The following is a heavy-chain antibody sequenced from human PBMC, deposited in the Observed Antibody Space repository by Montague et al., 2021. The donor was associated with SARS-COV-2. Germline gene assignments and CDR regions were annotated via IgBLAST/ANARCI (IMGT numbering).Heavy chain of an antibody. Sequence: SETLSLTCTVSGGSISSYYWNWIRQSPGKGLEWIGYINYSGSANYNSSLKSRVTISVDTSKNQLSLNLSSVTAEDTAVYYCARLGVDIVARAIDYWGQGTLVTVSS. CDR2: INYSGSA. D-gene: IGHD5-12*01. V-gene: IGHV4-59*01. J-gene: IGHJ4*02. CDR1: GGSISSYY. CDR3: ARLGVDIVARAIDY.